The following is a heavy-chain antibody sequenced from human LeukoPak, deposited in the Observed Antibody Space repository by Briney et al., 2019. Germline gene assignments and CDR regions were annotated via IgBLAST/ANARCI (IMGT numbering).Heavy chain of an antibody. V-gene: IGHV1-69*13. CDR1: GGTFSSYA. D-gene: IGHD2-2*01. Sequence: ASVKVSCKASGGTFSSYAISWVRQAPGQGLEWMGGINPIFGTANYAQKFQGRVTITADESTSTAYMELSSLRSEDTAVYYCARGGGRYCSSTSCYLTPLPVFAPEWGQGTLVTVSS. J-gene: IGHJ4*02. CDR3: ARGGGRYCSSTSCYLTPLPVFAPE. CDR2: INPIFGTA.